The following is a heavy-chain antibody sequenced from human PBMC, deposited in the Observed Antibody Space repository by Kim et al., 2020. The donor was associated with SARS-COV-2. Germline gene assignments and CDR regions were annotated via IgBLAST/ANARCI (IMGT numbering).Heavy chain of an antibody. J-gene: IGHJ4*02. V-gene: IGHV3-9*01. CDR1: GFTFDDYA. CDR2: ISWNSGSI. D-gene: IGHD1-26*01. CDR3: AKGELLPAPPDY. Sequence: GGSLRLSCAASGFTFDDYAMHWVRQAPGKGLEWVSGISWNSGSIGYADSVKGRFTISRDNAKNSLYLQMNSLRAEDTALYYCAKGELLPAPPDYWGQGTLVTVSS.